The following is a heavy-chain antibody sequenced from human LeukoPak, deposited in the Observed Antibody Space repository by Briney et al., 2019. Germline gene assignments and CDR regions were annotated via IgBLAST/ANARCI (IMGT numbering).Heavy chain of an antibody. CDR2: INHSGST. J-gene: IGHJ4*02. V-gene: IGHV4-34*01. CDR1: GGSFSGYY. Sequence: SETLSLTCAVYGGSFSGYYWSWIRQPPGKGLEWIGEINHSGSTNYNPSLKSRVTISVDTSKNQFSLKLSSVTAADTAVYYCARDWATVTELDCWGQGTLVTVSS. CDR3: ARDWATVTELDC. D-gene: IGHD4-17*01.